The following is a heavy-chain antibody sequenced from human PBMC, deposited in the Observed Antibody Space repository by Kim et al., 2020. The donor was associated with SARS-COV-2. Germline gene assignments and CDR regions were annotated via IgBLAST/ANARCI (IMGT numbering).Heavy chain of an antibody. J-gene: IGHJ5*02. V-gene: IGHV3-74*01. CDR3: ARGSTGMAS. CDR2: GSTT. D-gene: IGHD1-1*01. Sequence: GSTTGYADSVRCRFTISRDNAKNTLYLQMNSLSVEETAVYYCARGSTGMASWGQGTLVPVSS.